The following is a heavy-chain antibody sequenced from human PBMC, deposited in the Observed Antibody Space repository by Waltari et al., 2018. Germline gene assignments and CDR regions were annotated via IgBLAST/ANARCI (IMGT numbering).Heavy chain of an antibody. V-gene: IGHV1-2*06. CDR1: GYTFTGYY. Sequence: QVQLVQSGAEVKKPGASVKVSCKASGYTFTGYYMHWVGQAPGQGLEWMGRINPNSGGTNYAQKFQGRVTMTRDTSISTAYMELSRLRSDDTAVYYCARVGSSWFWEISESDYWGQGTLVTVSS. J-gene: IGHJ4*02. CDR2: INPNSGGT. D-gene: IGHD6-13*01. CDR3: ARVGSSWFWEISESDY.